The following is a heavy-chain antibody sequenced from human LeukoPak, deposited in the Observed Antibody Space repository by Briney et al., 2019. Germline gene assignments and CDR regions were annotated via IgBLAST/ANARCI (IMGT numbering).Heavy chain of an antibody. CDR2: INHDGTGT. V-gene: IGHV3-74*01. CDR1: GFTFTNYW. Sequence: GGSLRLSCAASGFTFTNYWMHWVRQAPGKGLVWVSGINHDGTGTYYADSVKGRFTVSRDNAKNTVDLQMNGLRAEDTTVYNCATVSEYWGQGTLVTVSS. J-gene: IGHJ4*02. CDR3: ATVSEY.